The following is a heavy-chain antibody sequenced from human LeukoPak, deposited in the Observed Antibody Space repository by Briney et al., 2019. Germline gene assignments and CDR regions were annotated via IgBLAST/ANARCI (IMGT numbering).Heavy chain of an antibody. CDR2: IYTSGST. J-gene: IGHJ6*03. D-gene: IGHD4-23*01. V-gene: IGHV4-4*07. Sequence: PSETLSLTCTVSGGSISSYYWSWIRQPAGKGLEWIGRIYTSGSTNYNPSLKSRVTMSVDTSKNQFSLKLSSVTAADTAVYYRARDRRGYGGNSVYYYMDVWGKGTTVTVSS. CDR3: ARDRRGYGGNSVYYYMDV. CDR1: GGSISSYY.